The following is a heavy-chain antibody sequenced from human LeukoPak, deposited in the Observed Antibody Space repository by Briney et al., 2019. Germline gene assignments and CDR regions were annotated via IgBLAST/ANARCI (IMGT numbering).Heavy chain of an antibody. V-gene: IGHV4-61*01. CDR3: ARGRGAYYYGSGDDYYGMDV. CDR1: GGSISSSSYY. CDR2: IYYSGST. J-gene: IGHJ6*02. D-gene: IGHD3-10*01. Sequence: SETLSLTCTVSGGSISSSSYYWSWIRQPPGKGLEWIGYIYYSGSTNYNPSLKSRVTISVDTSKNQFSLKLSSVTAADTAVYYCARGRGAYYYGSGDDYYGMDVWGQGTTATVSS.